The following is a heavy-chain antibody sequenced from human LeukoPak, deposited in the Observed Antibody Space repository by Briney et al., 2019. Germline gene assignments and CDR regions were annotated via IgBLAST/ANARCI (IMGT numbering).Heavy chain of an antibody. Sequence: SQTLSLTCAISGDSVSSNSAAWHWIRQSPSRGLEWLGRTYYSSKWFNDYAVSLKSRITINPDTSKNQFSLQLNSVTPEDTAVYYCASEIAAAGTEAFDYWGQGTLVTVSS. CDR3: ASEIAAAGTEAFDY. V-gene: IGHV6-1*01. CDR1: GDSVSSNSAA. J-gene: IGHJ4*02. CDR2: TYYSSKWFN. D-gene: IGHD6-13*01.